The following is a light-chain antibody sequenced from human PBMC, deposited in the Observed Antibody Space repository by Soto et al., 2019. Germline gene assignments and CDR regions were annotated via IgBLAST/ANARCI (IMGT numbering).Light chain of an antibody. V-gene: IGKV3D-15*01. CDR2: GAF. Sequence: EIVLTQSPATLSASLGKRPALGCRASQSVGGNSLAWYQQKPGQATRLLIYGAFTRDTGIPERFSGSGSGTEFTLTISSLQPEDFAIYYCQQYSKWPITFGQGTRLEIK. CDR3: QQYSKWPIT. CDR1: QSVGGN. J-gene: IGKJ5*01.